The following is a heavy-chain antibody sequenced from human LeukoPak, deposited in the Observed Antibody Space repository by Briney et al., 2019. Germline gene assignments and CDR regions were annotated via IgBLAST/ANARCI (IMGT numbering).Heavy chain of an antibody. D-gene: IGHD3-3*01. CDR2: MNPNSGNT. V-gene: IGHV1-8*03. CDR1: GYTFTSYD. J-gene: IGHJ6*03. CDR3: ARGRSYYDFWSGPSNYYYYYYMEV. Sequence: ASVKVSCKASGYTFTSYDINWVRQAPGQGLEWMGWMNPNSGNTGYAQKFQGRVTITRNTSISTAYMELSSLRSEDTAVYYCARGRSYYDFWSGPSNYYYYYYMEVWGKGTTVTVSS.